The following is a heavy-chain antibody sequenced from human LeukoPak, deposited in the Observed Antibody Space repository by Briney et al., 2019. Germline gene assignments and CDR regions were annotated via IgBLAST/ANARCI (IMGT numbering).Heavy chain of an antibody. CDR1: GFTFSTYE. Sequence: PGGSLRLSCAASGFTFSTYEMNWVRQAPGKGLEWVSYISSSGSTIFYADSMKGRFTISRDNGKNSLYLQMNSLRAEDTALYYCARDLHYWAATDVWGQGTTVTVS. V-gene: IGHV3-48*03. CDR3: ARDLHYWAATDV. J-gene: IGHJ6*02. CDR2: ISSSGSTI. D-gene: IGHD2-15*01.